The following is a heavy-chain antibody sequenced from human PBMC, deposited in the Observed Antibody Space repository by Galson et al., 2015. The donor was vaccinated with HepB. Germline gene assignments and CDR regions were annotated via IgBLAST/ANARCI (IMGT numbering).Heavy chain of an antibody. J-gene: IGHJ6*02. CDR3: AKDATYYDFWSGYYTPGLYYYYGMDV. CDR1: GFTFSSYA. V-gene: IGHV3-23*01. D-gene: IGHD3-3*01. CDR2: ISGSGGST. Sequence: SLRLSCAASGFTFSSYAMSWVRQAPGKGLEWVSAISGSGGSTYYADSVKGRFTISRDNSKNTLYLQMNSLRAEDTAVYYCAKDATYYDFWSGYYTPGLYYYYGMDVWGQGTTVTVSS.